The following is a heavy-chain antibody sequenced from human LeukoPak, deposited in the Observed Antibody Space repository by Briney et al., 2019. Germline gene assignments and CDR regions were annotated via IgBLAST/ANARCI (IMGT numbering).Heavy chain of an antibody. CDR3: ATVVPRRGYSGYDEYNWFDP. Sequence: ASVKVSCTVSGYTLTELSMHWVRQAPGKGLGRMGGFDPEDGETIYAQKFKGRVTMTEDTSTDTAYMELSSLRSEDTAVYYCATVVPRRGYSGYDEYNWFDPWGQGTLVTVSS. V-gene: IGHV1-24*01. CDR1: GYTLTELS. J-gene: IGHJ5*02. CDR2: FDPEDGET. D-gene: IGHD5-12*01.